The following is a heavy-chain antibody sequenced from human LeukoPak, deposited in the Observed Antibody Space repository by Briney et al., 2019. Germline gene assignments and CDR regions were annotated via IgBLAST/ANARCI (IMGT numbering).Heavy chain of an antibody. Sequence: GGSLRLSCAASGFTFSSYGMHWVRQAPGKGLEWVAVISYDGSNKYYADSVKGRFTISRDNSKNTLYLQMNSLRAEDTAVYYCAKDPYSSGWYSGYEYYYYGMDVWGQGTTVTVSS. D-gene: IGHD6-19*01. CDR1: GFTFSSYG. CDR2: ISYDGSNK. V-gene: IGHV3-30*18. CDR3: AKDPYSSGWYSGYEYYYYGMDV. J-gene: IGHJ6*02.